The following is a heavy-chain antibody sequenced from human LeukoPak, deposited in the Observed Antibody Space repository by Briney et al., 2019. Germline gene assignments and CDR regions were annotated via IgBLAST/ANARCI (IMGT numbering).Heavy chain of an antibody. Sequence: SETLSFTCTVSGGSINSYYWSWIRQPPGRGLEWIGSIHYSGSTSYNPSLRSRVTISVDKSKNQFFLKLSSVTATDTAVYYCAREAYGSGTFDYWGQGTLVTVSS. CDR2: IHYSGST. CDR1: GGSINSYY. J-gene: IGHJ4*02. D-gene: IGHD3-10*01. V-gene: IGHV4-59*01. CDR3: AREAYGSGTFDY.